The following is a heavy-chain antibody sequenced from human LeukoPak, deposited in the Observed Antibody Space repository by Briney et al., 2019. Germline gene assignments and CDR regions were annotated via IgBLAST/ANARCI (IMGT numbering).Heavy chain of an antibody. CDR3: ARGLLYCSSTSCYAY. V-gene: IGHV1-8*02. CDR2: INPNSGNT. D-gene: IGHD2-2*01. J-gene: IGHJ4*02. CDR1: GYRFTTYY. Sequence: GASVKVSCKASGYRFTTYYIHWVRQAPGQGLEWMGIINPNSGNTGYAQKFQGRVTMTRNTSISTAYMELSSLRSEDTAVYYCARGLLYCSSTSCYAYWGQGTLVTVSS.